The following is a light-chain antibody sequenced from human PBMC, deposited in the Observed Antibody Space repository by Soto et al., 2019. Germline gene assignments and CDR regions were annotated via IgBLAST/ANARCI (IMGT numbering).Light chain of an antibody. CDR3: QKYNSAPQT. J-gene: IGKJ1*01. CDR2: KVS. Sequence: DVIITQSPLSLPVTLGQPASISCSSSQSLEHSDGNTYLNWFQQRPGQPPRRLIYKVSNRDSGVPDRFSGSGSGSDFTLTISSLQPEDVATYYCQKYNSAPQTFGQGTKVDIK. V-gene: IGKV2-30*02. CDR1: QSLEHSDGNTY.